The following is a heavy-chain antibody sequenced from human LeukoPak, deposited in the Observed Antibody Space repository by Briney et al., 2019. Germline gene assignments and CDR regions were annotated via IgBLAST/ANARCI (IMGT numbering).Heavy chain of an antibody. V-gene: IGHV3-66*01. CDR2: IHSGDTT. CDR3: ARDLESPHPPNAFDI. Sequence: PGGSLRLSCAASGFTVSSNYMSWVRQAPGKGLEWVSVIHSGDTTYYADSVKGRFTISRDNSKNTLYLQMNSLRVEDTAVYYCARDLESPHPPNAFDIWGQGTMVTVSS. CDR1: GFTVSSNY. J-gene: IGHJ3*02.